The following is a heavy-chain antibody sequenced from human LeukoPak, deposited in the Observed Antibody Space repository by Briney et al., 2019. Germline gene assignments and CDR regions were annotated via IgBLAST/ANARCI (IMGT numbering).Heavy chain of an antibody. CDR3: ATPNWSAYYRPDHYFDQ. Sequence: GASVKVSCKASGYKFTDYYMHWLQQAPGKGLEWMGRVDPEDGETIFAEKFQGRVTITADTSTDTVYMELSSLRSGDTAVYYCATPNWSAYYRPDHYFDQWGQGTLVTVSS. CDR1: GYKFTDYY. V-gene: IGHV1-69-2*01. J-gene: IGHJ4*02. CDR2: VDPEDGET. D-gene: IGHD3-3*01.